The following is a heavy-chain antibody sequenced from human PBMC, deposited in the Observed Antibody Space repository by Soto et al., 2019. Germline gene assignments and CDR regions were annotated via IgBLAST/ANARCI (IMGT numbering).Heavy chain of an antibody. CDR1: GVTFSSET. D-gene: IGHD3-10*01. J-gene: IGHJ4*02. V-gene: IGHV1-69*01. CDR2: IIPLFGTA. CDR3: ATELGENPASPFDA. Sequence: QVQLVQSGADVKKPGSSVKVSCQASGVTFSSETLGWVRQAPGTGLEWVGGIIPLFGTASYAQEFQGRVTITADESTSTVYMELSSLRSDDTAVYFGATELGENPASPFDAWGQGTLVTVSS.